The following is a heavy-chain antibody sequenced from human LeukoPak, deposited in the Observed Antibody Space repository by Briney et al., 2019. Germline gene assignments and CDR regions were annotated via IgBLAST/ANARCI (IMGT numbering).Heavy chain of an antibody. CDR2: IYYSGST. J-gene: IGHJ5*02. CDR3: ARAPEGVCGGDCLNWFDP. CDR1: GGSISSGDYY. V-gene: IGHV4-30-4*01. D-gene: IGHD2-21*02. Sequence: SETLSLTCTVSGGSISSGDYYWSWIRQPPGKGLEWIGYIYYSGSTYYNPSLKSRVTISVDTSKNQFSLKLSSVTAADTAVYYCARAPEGVCGGDCLNWFDPWGQGTLVTVSS.